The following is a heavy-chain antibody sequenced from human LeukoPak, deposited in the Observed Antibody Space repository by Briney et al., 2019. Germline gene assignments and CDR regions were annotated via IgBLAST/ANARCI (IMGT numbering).Heavy chain of an antibody. CDR1: GGSFSGYY. J-gene: IGHJ6*02. Sequence: SETLSLTCAVYGGSFSGYYWSWIRQPPGKGLEWIGEINHSGSTNCNPSLKSRVTISVDTSKNQFSLKLSSVTAADTAVYYCARGGSLWFGELLLHYYGMDVWGQGTTVTVSS. CDR3: ARGGSLWFGELLLHYYGMDV. V-gene: IGHV4-34*01. D-gene: IGHD3-10*01. CDR2: INHSGST.